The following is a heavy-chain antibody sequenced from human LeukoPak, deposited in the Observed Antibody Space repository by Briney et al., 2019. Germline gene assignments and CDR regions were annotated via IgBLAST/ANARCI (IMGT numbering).Heavy chain of an antibody. Sequence: ASVKVSCKASGYTFTGYYMHWVRQAPGQGLEWMGWINPNSGGTNYAQKFQGRVTMTRDTSISTAYMELSRLRSDDTAVYYCARLMHYDSSGYYQDFDYWGQGTTVTVSS. J-gene: IGHJ4*03. CDR3: ARLMHYDSSGYYQDFDY. V-gene: IGHV1-2*02. D-gene: IGHD3-22*01. CDR1: GYTFTGYY. CDR2: INPNSGGT.